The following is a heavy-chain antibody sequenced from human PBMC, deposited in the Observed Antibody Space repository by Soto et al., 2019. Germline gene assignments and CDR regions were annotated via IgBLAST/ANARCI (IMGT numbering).Heavy chain of an antibody. CDR2: IIPILGIA. CDR3: ATHRNQSKGGSWFLQPNYYYYMDV. CDR1: GGTFSSYT. D-gene: IGHD6-13*01. Sequence: ASVKVSCKASGGTFSSYTISWVRQAPGQGLEWMGRIIPILGIANYAQKFQGRVTITADKSTSTAYMELSSLRSEDTAVYYCATHRNQSKGGSWFLQPNYYYYMDVWGKGTTVTVSS. J-gene: IGHJ6*03. V-gene: IGHV1-69*02.